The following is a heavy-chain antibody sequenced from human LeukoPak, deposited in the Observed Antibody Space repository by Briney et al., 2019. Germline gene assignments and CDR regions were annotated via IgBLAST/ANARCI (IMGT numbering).Heavy chain of an antibody. D-gene: IGHD3-3*01. J-gene: IGHJ4*02. CDR1: GYRFTDYY. CDR3: GRDWELRFHQGGLDY. Sequence: ASVKVSCKTSGYRFTDYYINWVRQAPGQGLEWMGRINPRDGETSFAQKFQGRVTMTRDTSISTAYMELSGLRSDDTAVYYCGRDWELRFHQGGLDYWGQGTLVTVSS. CDR2: INPRDGET. V-gene: IGHV1-2*06.